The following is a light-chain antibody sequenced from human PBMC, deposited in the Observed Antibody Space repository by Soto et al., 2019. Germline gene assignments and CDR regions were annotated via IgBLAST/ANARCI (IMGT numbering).Light chain of an antibody. CDR3: FLYVSCGPLV. J-gene: IGLJ3*02. V-gene: IGLV8-61*01. CDR1: SGSVSPNSY. CDR2: NTN. Sequence: QAVVTQEPSFSVSPGGTVTLTCGLSSGSVSPNSYPSWYQQTPGQAPRTLISNTNTRSSGVPDRFSLSILGNKAALTISGALPEDECDYYCFLYVSCGPLVFGGGTKLTLL.